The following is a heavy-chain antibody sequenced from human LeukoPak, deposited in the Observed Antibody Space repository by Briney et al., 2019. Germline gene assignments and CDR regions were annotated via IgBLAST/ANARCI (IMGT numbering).Heavy chain of an antibody. D-gene: IGHD3-16*01. J-gene: IGHJ4*02. V-gene: IGHV3-23*01. Sequence: GGSLRLSCAASGFTFSSYAMSWARQAPGKGLEWVSAISGSGSNTFYADSVKGRFTISRDNSKNTLYLQMNSLRADDTAVYYCARDRAPFGFDYRGQGTLVTVSS. CDR3: ARDRAPFGFDY. CDR2: ISGSGSNT. CDR1: GFTFSSYA.